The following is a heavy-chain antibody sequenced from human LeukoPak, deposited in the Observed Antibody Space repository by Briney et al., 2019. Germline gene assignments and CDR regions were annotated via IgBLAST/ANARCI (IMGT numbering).Heavy chain of an antibody. CDR2: IKSKSEGGTT. CDR3: VTDTPTGLSGWFGYFQH. V-gene: IGHV3-15*01. CDR1: GFTFSNNW. Sequence: PGGSLRLSCAASGFTFSNNWMSWVRQAPGKGLEWVVRIKSKSEGGTTDYAEPVKGRFTISRDDSQNTLYLQMNSLISEDTAVYYCVTDTPTGLSGWFGYFQHWGQGTLVTVSS. D-gene: IGHD6-19*01. J-gene: IGHJ1*01.